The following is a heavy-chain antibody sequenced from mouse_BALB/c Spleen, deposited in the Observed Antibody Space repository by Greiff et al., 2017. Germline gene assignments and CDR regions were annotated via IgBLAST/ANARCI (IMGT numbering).Heavy chain of an antibody. CDR2: INPSNGGT. D-gene: IGHD2-4*01. CDR1: GYTFTSYY. V-gene: IGHV1S81*02. J-gene: IGHJ3*01. CDR3: TGGDYGAY. Sequence: QVHVKQSGAELVKPGASVKLSCKASGYTFTSYYMYWVKQRPGQGLEWIGGINPSNGGTNFNEKFKSKATLTVDKSSSTAYMQLSSLTSEDSAVYYCTGGDYGAYWGQGTLVTVSA.